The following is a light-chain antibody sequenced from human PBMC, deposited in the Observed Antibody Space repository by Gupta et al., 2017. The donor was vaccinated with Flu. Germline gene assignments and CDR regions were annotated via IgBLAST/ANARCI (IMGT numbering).Light chain of an antibody. Sequence: EIQMTQSPATLSVSPGERATLSCRASQSVSSDLAWYQQKPGQTPRLLIYGASARATGVPARFSGSGYGTEFTLTISSRQSEDFAVYYCQQYNNWPPLTFGGGTKVEIK. CDR1: QSVSSD. V-gene: IGKV3-15*01. CDR3: QQYNNWPPLT. CDR2: GAS. J-gene: IGKJ4*01.